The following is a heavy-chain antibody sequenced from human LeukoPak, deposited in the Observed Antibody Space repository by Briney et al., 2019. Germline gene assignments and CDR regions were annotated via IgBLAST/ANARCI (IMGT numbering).Heavy chain of an antibody. CDR2: ISGYTGDT. V-gene: IGHV1-18*01. Sequence: ASVKVSCKASGYSFTSYGISWVRQAPGQGLEWMGWISGYTGDTKYAQKLQGRVTMTTDTSTSTAYMELRSQRSDVADAYDCAREECTNGVCYPGDYWGQGTLVTVSS. CDR3: AREECTNGVCYPGDY. D-gene: IGHD2-8*01. CDR1: GYSFTSYG. J-gene: IGHJ4*02.